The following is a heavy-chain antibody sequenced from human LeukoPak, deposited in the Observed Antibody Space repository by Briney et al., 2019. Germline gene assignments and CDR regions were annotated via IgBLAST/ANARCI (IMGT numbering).Heavy chain of an antibody. CDR1: GFTFSSYV. CDR2: ISASGGST. Sequence: GGSLRLSCAASGFTFSSYVMSWVRQAPGKGLEWVSSISASGGSTYYADSVKGRFTISRDNSKSTLYLQMYGLRAEDTAVYYCATRGNYFDYWGQRTLVTVSS. CDR3: ATRGNYFDY. J-gene: IGHJ4*02. V-gene: IGHV3-23*01.